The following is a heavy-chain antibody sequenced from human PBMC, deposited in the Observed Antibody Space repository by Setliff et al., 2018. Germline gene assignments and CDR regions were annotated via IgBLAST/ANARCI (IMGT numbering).Heavy chain of an antibody. CDR1: GFTFSTYW. J-gene: IGHJ3*02. Sequence: GGSLRLSCAASGFTFSTYWMSWVRQAPGKGLEWVANIKQDGGEKYYVDSVKGRFAISRDNAKNSLYLQMNSLRAEDTAMYYCARDATYYDFWSDYSPDAFDIWGQGTMVT. CDR2: IKQDGGEK. CDR3: ARDATYYDFWSDYSPDAFDI. D-gene: IGHD3-3*01. V-gene: IGHV3-7*01.